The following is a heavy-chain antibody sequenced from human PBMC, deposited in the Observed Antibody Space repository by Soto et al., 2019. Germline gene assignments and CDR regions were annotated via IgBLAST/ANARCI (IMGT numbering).Heavy chain of an antibody. CDR3: ARDSDIVVVPAAQGYYYYGMDV. D-gene: IGHD2-2*01. Sequence: GASVKVSCKASGGTFSSYAISWVRQAPGQGLEWMGGIIPIFGTANYAQKFQGRVTITADESTSTAYMELSSLRSEGTAVYYCARDSDIVVVPAAQGYYYYGMDVWGQGTTVTVSS. CDR2: IIPIFGTA. CDR1: GGTFSSYA. V-gene: IGHV1-69*13. J-gene: IGHJ6*02.